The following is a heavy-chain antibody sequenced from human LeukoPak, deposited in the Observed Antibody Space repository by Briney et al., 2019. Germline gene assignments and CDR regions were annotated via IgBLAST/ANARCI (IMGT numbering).Heavy chain of an antibody. J-gene: IGHJ6*03. CDR2: IYTSGST. V-gene: IGHV4-61*02. Sequence: SQPLSLTCTVSGGSISSGSYHWSWIRQPAGKGLESIGRIYTSGSTNYSPSLKSRVTISVDTSKNQFSLKLSSVTAADTAVYYCARDKVNYYYYMDVWGKGTTVTVSS. CDR1: GGSISSGSYH. D-gene: IGHD2-21*01. CDR3: ARDKVNYYYYMDV.